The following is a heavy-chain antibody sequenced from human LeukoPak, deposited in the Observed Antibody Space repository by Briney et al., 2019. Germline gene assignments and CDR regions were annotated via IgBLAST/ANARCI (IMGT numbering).Heavy chain of an antibody. J-gene: IGHJ4*02. CDR3: ARDISGWYYFDY. D-gene: IGHD6-19*01. Sequence: ASVKVSCKASGYTFTSYGISWVRQAPGQGLEWMGWISAYNGNTNYAQKLQGRVTMTTDTSTGTAYTELRSLRSDDTAVYYCARDISGWYYFDYWGQGTLVTVSS. CDR2: ISAYNGNT. V-gene: IGHV1-18*01. CDR1: GYTFTSYG.